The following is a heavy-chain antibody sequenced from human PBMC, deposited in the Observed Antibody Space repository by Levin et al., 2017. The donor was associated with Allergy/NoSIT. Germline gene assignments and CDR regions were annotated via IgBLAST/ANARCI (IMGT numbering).Heavy chain of an antibody. CDR1: GFTFSSYG. J-gene: IGHJ4*02. CDR3: AKDQGNIVVVVAATLFLDY. CDR2: ISYDGSNK. V-gene: IGHV3-30*18. D-gene: IGHD2-15*01. Sequence: GESLKISCAASGFTFSSYGMHWVRQAPGKGLEWVAVISYDGSNKYYADSVKGRFTISRDNSKNTLYLQMNSLRAEDTAVYYCAKDQGNIVVVVAATLFLDYWGQGTLVTVSS.